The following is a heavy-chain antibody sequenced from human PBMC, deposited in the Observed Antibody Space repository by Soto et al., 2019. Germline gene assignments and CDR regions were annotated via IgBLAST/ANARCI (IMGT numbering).Heavy chain of an antibody. Sequence: QVQLVQSGAEVKGPGASVKVSCKTSGYTFAAYYIHWVRQAPGQGLEWMGFIFPNSGGSTSSAQQFEGRVTMTRDSSISTAYLELSGLTPDDTAVYYCAKDEGGIFDSWGQGTLFTVSS. CDR1: GYTFAAYY. D-gene: IGHD3-16*01. V-gene: IGHV1-2*02. CDR3: AKDEGGIFDS. J-gene: IGHJ4*01. CDR2: IFPNSGGST.